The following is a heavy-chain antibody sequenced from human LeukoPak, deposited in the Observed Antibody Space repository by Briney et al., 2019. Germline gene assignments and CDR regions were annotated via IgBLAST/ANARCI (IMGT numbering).Heavy chain of an antibody. CDR2: INSDGSTT. CDR1: GFTFSSYW. J-gene: IGHJ3*02. Sequence: PGGSLRLSCAASGFTFSSYWMHWVRQAPGKGLVWVSRINSDGSTTSYADSVKGRFTISRDNAKNTLYLQMNSLRAEDTAVYYCAKSAGFGYLGTTYYDSSGYGAFDIWGQGTMVTVSS. V-gene: IGHV3-74*01. CDR3: AKSAGFGYLGTTYYDSSGYGAFDI. D-gene: IGHD3-22*01.